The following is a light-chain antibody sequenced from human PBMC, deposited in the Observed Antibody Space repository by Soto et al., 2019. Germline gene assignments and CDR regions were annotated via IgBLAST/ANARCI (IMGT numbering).Light chain of an antibody. CDR2: AAY. V-gene: IGKV1-39*01. Sequence: IQLTQSPSSLSASVGERGTSTCRASQSISSYLTWYQQKPGKAPKLLIYAAYNLQSGVPSRFSGSGSGTDFTLTISSLQPEDFAAYYCQQSYDMPWTFGQGTKVDIK. CDR1: QSISSY. CDR3: QQSYDMPWT. J-gene: IGKJ1*01.